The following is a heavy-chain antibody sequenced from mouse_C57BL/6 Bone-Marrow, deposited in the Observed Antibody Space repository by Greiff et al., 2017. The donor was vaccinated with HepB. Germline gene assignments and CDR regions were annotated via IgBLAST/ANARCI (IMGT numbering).Heavy chain of an antibody. J-gene: IGHJ4*01. Sequence: ELHLVESGGGLVQPGGSLSLSCAASGFTFTDYYMSWVRQPPGKALEWLGFIRNKANGYTTEYSASVKGRFTISRDNSQSILYLQMNALRAEDSATYYCARYESNYAGDAMDYWGQGTSVTVSS. CDR3: ARYESNYAGDAMDY. CDR2: IRNKANGYTT. V-gene: IGHV7-3*01. CDR1: GFTFTDYY. D-gene: IGHD2-5*01.